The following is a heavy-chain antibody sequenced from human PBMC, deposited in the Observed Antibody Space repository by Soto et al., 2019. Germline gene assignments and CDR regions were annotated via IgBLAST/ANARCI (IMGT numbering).Heavy chain of an antibody. CDR1: GFTFSTYA. CDR3: SGSTSWASADN. V-gene: IGHV3-23*01. D-gene: IGHD2-2*01. Sequence: GGSLRLSCAASGFTFSTYAMSWVRQAPGKGLEWVSSISGSGYITYYADAVKGRFTISRDNSKNTLYLQMNSLRAEDTAVYYCSGSTSWASADNWGQGTLVTVSS. J-gene: IGHJ4*02. CDR2: ISGSGYIT.